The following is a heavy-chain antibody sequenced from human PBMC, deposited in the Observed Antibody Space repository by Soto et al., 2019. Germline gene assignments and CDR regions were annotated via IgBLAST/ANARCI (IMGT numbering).Heavy chain of an antibody. CDR2: ISSNGGST. Sequence: GGSLRLSCAASGFTFSSYAMHWVRQAPGKGLEYVSAISSNGGSTYYANSVKGRFTISRDNSKNTLYLQMGSLRAEDMAVYYCARVASVAERYYYYYYYMDVWGKGTTVTVSS. J-gene: IGHJ6*03. CDR3: ARVASVAERYYYYYYYMDV. CDR1: GFTFSSYA. D-gene: IGHD6-13*01. V-gene: IGHV3-64*01.